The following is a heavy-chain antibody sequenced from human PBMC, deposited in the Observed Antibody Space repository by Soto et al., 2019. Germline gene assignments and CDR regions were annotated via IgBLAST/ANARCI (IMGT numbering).Heavy chain of an antibody. CDR3: ARAGLDYGGNSVDY. D-gene: IGHD4-17*01. J-gene: IGHJ4*02. Sequence: GGSLRLSCAASGFTFSSYEMNWVRQAPGKGLEWVSYISSSGSTIYYADSVKGRFTISRDNAKNSLYLQMNSLRAEDTAVYYCARAGLDYGGNSVDYWGQGTLVTVSS. V-gene: IGHV3-48*03. CDR1: GFTFSSYE. CDR2: ISSSGSTI.